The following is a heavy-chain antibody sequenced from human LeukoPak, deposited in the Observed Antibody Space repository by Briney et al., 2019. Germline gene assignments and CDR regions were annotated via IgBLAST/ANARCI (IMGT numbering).Heavy chain of an antibody. CDR1: GGSINDYY. Sequence: KPSETLSLTCSVSGGSINDYYWSWIRQPPGKGLEWIGYVYYIGSTNYNPSLKSRVTISLHTSKNQFSLRLTSVTAADTAVYYCAIGRYAYGSEYWGQGTLVTVSS. CDR2: VYYIGST. CDR3: AIGRYAYGSEY. J-gene: IGHJ4*02. V-gene: IGHV4-59*08. D-gene: IGHD3-10*01.